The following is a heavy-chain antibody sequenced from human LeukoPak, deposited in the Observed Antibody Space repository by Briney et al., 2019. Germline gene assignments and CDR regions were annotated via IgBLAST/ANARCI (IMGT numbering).Heavy chain of an antibody. CDR1: GGTFSSYA. J-gene: IGHJ6*02. CDR2: IIPIFGTA. CDR3: ARVDGNGYYYYYYGMDV. Sequence: SVKVSCKASGGTFSSYAISWVRQAPGQGLEWMGGIIPIFGTANYAQKFQGRVTITADESTSTAYMELSSLRSEDTAVYYCARVDGNGYYYYYYGMDVWGQGTTVTVSS. D-gene: IGHD2-8*01. V-gene: IGHV1-69*13.